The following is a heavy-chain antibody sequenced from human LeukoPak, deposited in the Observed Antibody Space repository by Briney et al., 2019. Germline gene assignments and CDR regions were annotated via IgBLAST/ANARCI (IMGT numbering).Heavy chain of an antibody. CDR3: ARPYYADYIHYYYGMDV. J-gene: IGHJ6*02. CDR1: GYTFTNYG. V-gene: IGHV1-18*01. D-gene: IGHD4-17*01. Sequence: ASVKVSCKTSGYTFTNYGISWVRQAPGQGLEWMGWISPYSGNANSAQKFQDRVTMTTDTSTSTAYMELRSLRSDDTAVYYCARPYYADYIHYYYGMDVWGQGTTVTVSS. CDR2: ISPYSGNA.